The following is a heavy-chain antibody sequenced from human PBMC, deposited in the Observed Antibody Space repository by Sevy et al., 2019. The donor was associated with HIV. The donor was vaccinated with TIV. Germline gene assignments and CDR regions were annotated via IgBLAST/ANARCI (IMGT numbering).Heavy chain of an antibody. D-gene: IGHD3-3*01. Sequence: ASVKVSCKASGGTFSSYAISWVRQAPGQGLEWMGGIIPIFGTANYAQKFQGRVTITGDESTSTAYMELSCLRSEDTAVYYCARARITISGVVIDLSYYYYGMDVWGQGTTVTVSS. CDR2: IIPIFGTA. CDR3: ARARITISGVVIDLSYYYYGMDV. V-gene: IGHV1-69*13. J-gene: IGHJ6*02. CDR1: GGTFSSYA.